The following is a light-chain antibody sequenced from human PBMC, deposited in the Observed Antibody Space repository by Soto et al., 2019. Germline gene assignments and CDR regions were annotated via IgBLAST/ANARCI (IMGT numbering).Light chain of an antibody. J-gene: IGKJ5*01. Sequence: EIVMTQSPATLSVSPGESATLSCRASQSVSSNLAWYQQKPGQAPRLLIYGASTRATGIPARFSGSGSGTEFTLNISSLQSEDFAVYYCQQYNNWPRTFGQGTRLEIK. V-gene: IGKV3-15*01. CDR1: QSVSSN. CDR3: QQYNNWPRT. CDR2: GAS.